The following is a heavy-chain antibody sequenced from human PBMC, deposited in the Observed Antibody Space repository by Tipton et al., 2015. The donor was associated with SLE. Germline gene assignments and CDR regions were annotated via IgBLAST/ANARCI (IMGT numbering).Heavy chain of an antibody. D-gene: IGHD1-26*01. CDR2: IHYSGTT. CDR3: ARDWVVGATLDRFDP. V-gene: IGHV4-59*05. Sequence: TLSLTCTVSGASVSSHYWNWIRQTPGKGLEWIGSIHYSGTTYYNPSLNSRFTISVDTSKNQFSLKVTSVTATDTAVYYCARDWVVGATLDRFDPWGQGTLVTVSS. J-gene: IGHJ5*02. CDR1: GASVSSHY.